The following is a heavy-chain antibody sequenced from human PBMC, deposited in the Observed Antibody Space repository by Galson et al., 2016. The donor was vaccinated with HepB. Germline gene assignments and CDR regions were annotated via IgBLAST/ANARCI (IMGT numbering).Heavy chain of an antibody. CDR2: ISSSSSYI. J-gene: IGHJ2*01. CDR1: GFTFSTYS. V-gene: IGHV3-21*01. D-gene: IGHD6-13*01. Sequence: SLRLSCAASGFTFSTYSMNWVRQAPGKGLEWVSSISSSSSYIYYADSVKGRFTISRDNAKNSLSLQLNSLRAEDTAVYYCARDLAIASTVTKWYFDLWGRGTLVTVSS. CDR3: ARDLAIASTVTKWYFDL.